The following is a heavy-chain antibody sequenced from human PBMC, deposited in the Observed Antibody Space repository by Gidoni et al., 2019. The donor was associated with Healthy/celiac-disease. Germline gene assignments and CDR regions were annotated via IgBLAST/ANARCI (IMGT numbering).Heavy chain of an antibody. CDR3: AGSYGGANWFDP. V-gene: IGHV3-11*06. CDR2: ISSSSSYT. Sequence: QVQLVESGGGLVKPGGSLRLSCAASGFTFSDYYMSWIRQAPGKGLEWVSYISSSSSYTNYADSVKGRFTISRDNAKNSLYLQMNSLRAEDTAVYYCAGSYGGANWFDPWGQGTLVTVSS. CDR1: GFTFSDYY. J-gene: IGHJ5*02. D-gene: IGHD1-26*01.